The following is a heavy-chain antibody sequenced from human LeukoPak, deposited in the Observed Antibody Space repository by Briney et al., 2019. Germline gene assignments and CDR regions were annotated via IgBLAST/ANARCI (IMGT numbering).Heavy chain of an antibody. V-gene: IGHV3-21*01. CDR3: ARDPGSYYDILTGYGAFDI. CDR2: ISSSSSYI. D-gene: IGHD3-9*01. CDR1: GFTFSSYS. Sequence: PGGSLRLSCAASGFTFSSYSMNWVRQAPGKGLEWVSPISSSSSYIYYADSVKGRFTISRDNAKHSLYLQMNSLRAEDTAVYYCARDPGSYYDILTGYGAFDIWGQGTMVTVSS. J-gene: IGHJ3*02.